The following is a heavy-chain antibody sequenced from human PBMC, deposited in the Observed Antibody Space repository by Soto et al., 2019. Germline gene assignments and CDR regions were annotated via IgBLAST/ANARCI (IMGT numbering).Heavy chain of an antibody. J-gene: IGHJ6*02. CDR3: ATDGVRYFDWSPGWYYGMDV. D-gene: IGHD3-9*01. V-gene: IGHV1-24*01. CDR1: GYTLTELS. CDR2: FDPEDGET. Sequence: GASVKVSCKVSGYTLTELSMHWARQAPGKGLEWMGGFDPEDGETIYAQKFQGRVTMTEDTSTDTAYMELSSLRSEDTAVYYCATDGVRYFDWSPGWYYGMDVWGQGTTVTVSS.